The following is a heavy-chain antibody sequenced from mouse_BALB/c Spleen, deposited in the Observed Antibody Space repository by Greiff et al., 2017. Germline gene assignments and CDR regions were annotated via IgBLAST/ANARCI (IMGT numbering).Heavy chain of an antibody. D-gene: IGHD1-2*01. J-gene: IGHJ3*01. CDR3: TRSYGYLAWFAY. V-gene: IGHV1-69*02. CDR2: IYPSDSYT. Sequence: VQLQQPGAELVRPGASVKLSCKASGYTFTSYWINWVKQRPGQGLEWIGNIYPSDSYTNYNQKFKDKATLTVDKSSSTAYMQLSSPTSEDSAVYYCTRSYGYLAWFAYWGQGTLVTVSA. CDR1: GYTFTSYW.